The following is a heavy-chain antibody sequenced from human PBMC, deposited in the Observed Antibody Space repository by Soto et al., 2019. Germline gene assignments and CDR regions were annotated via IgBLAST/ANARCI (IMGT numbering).Heavy chain of an antibody. J-gene: IGHJ4*02. V-gene: IGHV3-23*01. CDR2: ISGNGGAT. CDR1: GFTFSSYA. D-gene: IGHD6-6*01. Sequence: EVQLLESGGGLVQPGGSLTLSCAASGFTFSSYAMNWVRQAPGKGLEWVSRISGNGGATNYAGSAKGRFTISRDNSKLPRYLPMNCLSVGHPAVYYCPMSACGSSSQFAFWGLGTLVTVSS. CDR3: PMSACGSSSQFAF.